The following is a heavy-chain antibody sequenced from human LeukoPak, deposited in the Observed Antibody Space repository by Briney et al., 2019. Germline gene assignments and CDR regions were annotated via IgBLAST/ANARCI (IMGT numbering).Heavy chain of an antibody. CDR3: ASLFRGSFDY. J-gene: IGHJ4*02. D-gene: IGHD3-16*01. Sequence: PSETLSLTCTVSGGSISSYYWSWIRQPPGKGLEWIGYIYYSGSTNYNPSLKSRITISVDTSKNQFSLKLSSVTAADTAVYYCASLFRGSFDYWGQGTLVTVSS. V-gene: IGHV4-59*08. CDR1: GGSISSYY. CDR2: IYYSGST.